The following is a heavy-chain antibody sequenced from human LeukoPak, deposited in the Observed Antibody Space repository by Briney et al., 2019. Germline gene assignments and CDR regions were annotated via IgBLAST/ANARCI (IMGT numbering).Heavy chain of an antibody. Sequence: GGSRRLSCAASGINFNTYAMHWVRQAPGKGLEWVSLISGDGDRTSYADSVKGRFTISRDNDKNSLYLQMNSLSIEDTALYYCAKDRGYEVVFDPWGQGTLVAVSS. V-gene: IGHV3-43*02. CDR3: AKDRGYEVVFDP. D-gene: IGHD5-12*01. J-gene: IGHJ5*02. CDR2: ISGDGDRT. CDR1: GINFNTYA.